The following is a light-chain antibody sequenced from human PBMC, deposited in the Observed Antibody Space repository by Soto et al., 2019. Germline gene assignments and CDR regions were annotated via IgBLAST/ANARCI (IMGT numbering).Light chain of an antibody. CDR3: QQHINWPLT. CDR1: QTVNNNY. Sequence: ELVLTQSPGTLSLSPGERATLSCRASQTVNNNYLAWYQQIPGQAPRLLISGASGRATGTPDRFSGSASGTDFTLTISRLEPEDFALYYCQQHINWPLTFGGGTKVDIK. CDR2: GAS. V-gene: IGKV3D-20*02. J-gene: IGKJ4*01.